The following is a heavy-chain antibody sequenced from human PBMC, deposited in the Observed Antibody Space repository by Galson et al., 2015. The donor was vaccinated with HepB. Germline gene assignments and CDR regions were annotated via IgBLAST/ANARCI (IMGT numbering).Heavy chain of an antibody. J-gene: IGHJ3*02. V-gene: IGHV1-69*13. Sequence: SVKVSCKASGGTFSSYAISWVRQAPGQGLEWMGGIIPIFGTANYAQKFQGRVTITADESTSTAYMELSSLRSEDTAVYYCAREASSWADAFDIWGQGTMVTVSS. CDR2: IIPIFGTA. D-gene: IGHD6-13*01. CDR3: AREASSWADAFDI. CDR1: GGTFSSYA.